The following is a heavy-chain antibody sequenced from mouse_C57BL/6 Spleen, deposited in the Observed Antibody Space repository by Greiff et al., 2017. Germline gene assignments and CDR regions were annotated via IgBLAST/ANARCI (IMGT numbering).Heavy chain of an antibody. CDR3: AREEDRTGTAWLAY. CDR2: IDPNSGGT. Sequence: QVQLQQSGAELVKPGASVKLSCKASGYTFTSYWMHWVKQRPGRGLEWIGRIDPNSGGTKYNEKFKSKATLTVDKPSSTAYMQLSSLTSEDSAVXYCAREEDRTGTAWLAYWGQGTLVTVSA. D-gene: IGHD4-1*01. V-gene: IGHV1-72*01. J-gene: IGHJ3*01. CDR1: GYTFTSYW.